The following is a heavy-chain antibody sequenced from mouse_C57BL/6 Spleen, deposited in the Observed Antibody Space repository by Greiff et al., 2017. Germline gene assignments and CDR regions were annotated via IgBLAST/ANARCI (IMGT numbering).Heavy chain of an antibody. V-gene: IGHV1-4*01. CDR3: ARSYSNYPYYFDY. J-gene: IGHJ2*01. CDR2: INPSSGYT. D-gene: IGHD2-5*01. Sequence: VKLVESGAELARPGASVKMSCKASGYTFTSYTMHWVKQRPGQGLEWIGYINPSSGYTKYNQKFKDKATLTADKSSSTAYMQLSSLTSEDSAVYYCARSYSNYPYYFDYWGQGTTLTVSS. CDR1: GYTFTSYT.